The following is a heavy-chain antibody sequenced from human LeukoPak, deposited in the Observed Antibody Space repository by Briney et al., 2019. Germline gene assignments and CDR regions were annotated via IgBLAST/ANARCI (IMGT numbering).Heavy chain of an antibody. CDR3: ARDSPTILDYMDV. V-gene: IGHV4-38-2*02. CDR1: GYSIRDGYY. J-gene: IGHJ6*03. CDR2: IYHSGST. D-gene: IGHD5-24*01. Sequence: SETLSLTCIVSGYSIRDGYYWGWIRQPPGKGLEWIGSIYHSGSTYYNPSLKSRVTISVDTSKNQFSLKLSSVTAADTAVYYCARDSPTILDYMDVWGKGTTVTVSS.